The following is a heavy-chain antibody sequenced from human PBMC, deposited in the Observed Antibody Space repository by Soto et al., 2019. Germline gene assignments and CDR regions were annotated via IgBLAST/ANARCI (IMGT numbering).Heavy chain of an antibody. D-gene: IGHD1-1*01. CDR1: GGSISTVGHY. Sequence: PSETLSLTCSVSGGSISTVGHYWTWFRQPPGKGLEWFGSIYHTGSTYYSKSLRSRLTMSVDTSKSQFSLRLSSVTAADTAVYYCARATGTLRSRNCDYWGQGSLVTVTS. J-gene: IGHJ4*02. CDR2: IYHTGST. CDR3: ARATGTLRSRNCDY. V-gene: IGHV4-31*03.